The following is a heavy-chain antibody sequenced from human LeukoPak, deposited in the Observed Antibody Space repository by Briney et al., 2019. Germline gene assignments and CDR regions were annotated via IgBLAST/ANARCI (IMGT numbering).Heavy chain of an antibody. CDR2: IFYSGST. J-gene: IGHJ5*02. D-gene: IGHD2-15*01. Sequence: PSLTLSLTCTVSGGSISSNDYYWCWIRQHPGKGLECIGYIFYSGSTHYHPSLKSRVTISVDRSENQFSLRLTSGTAADTAVYYCARTPRPASVAAGNNWFDPWGQGTLVTVSS. V-gene: IGHV4-31*03. CDR3: ARTPRPASVAAGNNWFDP. CDR1: GGSISSNDYY.